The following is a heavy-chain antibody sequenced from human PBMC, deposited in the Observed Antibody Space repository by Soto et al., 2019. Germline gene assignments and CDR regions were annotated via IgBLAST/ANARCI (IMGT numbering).Heavy chain of an antibody. D-gene: IGHD4-17*01. CDR1: GFTVSSYD. Sequence: GGSLRLSCAASGFTVSSYDMHWVRQATGKGLEWVSAIGTAGDTYYPGSVKGRFTISRENAKNSLYLQMNSLRAGDTAVYYCARGTGDYGDYVPWFDPWGQGTLVTVSS. V-gene: IGHV3-13*01. CDR2: IGTAGDT. CDR3: ARGTGDYGDYVPWFDP. J-gene: IGHJ5*02.